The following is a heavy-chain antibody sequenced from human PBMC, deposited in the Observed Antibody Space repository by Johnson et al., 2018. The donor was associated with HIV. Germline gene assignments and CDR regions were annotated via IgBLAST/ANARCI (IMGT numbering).Heavy chain of an antibody. J-gene: IGHJ3*02. D-gene: IGHD6-19*01. Sequence: VQLVESGGGLVQPGGSLRLSCVASGFTFSSYWMTWVRQAPGKGLEWVANIKQDGSEKYYVDSVKGRFTISRDNSKNMLYLQMNSLRAEDTAVYYCARDSAYSSGWYSGAFDIWGQGTMVTVSS. CDR2: IKQDGSEK. CDR1: GFTFSSYW. V-gene: IGHV3-7*01. CDR3: ARDSAYSSGWYSGAFDI.